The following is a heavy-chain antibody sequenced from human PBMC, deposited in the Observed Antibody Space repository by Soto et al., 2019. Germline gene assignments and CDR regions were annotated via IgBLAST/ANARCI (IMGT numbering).Heavy chain of an antibody. CDR3: ARGPFRPSAMDV. CDR1: GDNFNKNV. J-gene: IGHJ6*02. D-gene: IGHD3-10*01. CDR2: TIPALGKT. Sequence: SVKVSCTPSGDNFNKNVFTCLRQAPGQGLEWMGGTIPALGKTHYIEKFQGRVTITVDDATRTVYMEVRDLTSEDTAIYYCARGPFRPSAMDVWGQGTTVTVSS. V-gene: IGHV1-69*01.